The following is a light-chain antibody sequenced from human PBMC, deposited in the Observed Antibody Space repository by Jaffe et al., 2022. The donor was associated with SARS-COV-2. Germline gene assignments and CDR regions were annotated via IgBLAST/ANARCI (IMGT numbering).Light chain of an antibody. CDR3: QQYINWPYT. V-gene: IGKV3-15*01. Sequence: EIVMTQSPATLSVSPGETATLSCRASQSVSTNLAWYQQKPGQAPRLLIYGASTRAAAFPARFRGSGSGTEFTLTINSLQSDDFAVYYCQQYINWPYTFGQGTTLEIQ. CDR2: GAS. CDR1: QSVSTN. J-gene: IGKJ2*01.